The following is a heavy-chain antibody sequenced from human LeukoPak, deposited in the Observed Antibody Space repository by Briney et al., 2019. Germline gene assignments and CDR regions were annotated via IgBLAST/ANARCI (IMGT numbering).Heavy chain of an antibody. CDR3: AKAVAGTSPRFDP. CDR1: GGTFSSYA. V-gene: IGHV1-69*05. Sequence: ASVKVSCKASGGTFSSYAISWVRQAPGQGLEWMGGIIPIFGTANYAQKFQGRVTITTDESTSTAYMELSRLRSDDTAVYYCAKAVAGTSPRFDPWGQGTLVTVSS. D-gene: IGHD6-19*01. J-gene: IGHJ5*02. CDR2: IIPIFGTA.